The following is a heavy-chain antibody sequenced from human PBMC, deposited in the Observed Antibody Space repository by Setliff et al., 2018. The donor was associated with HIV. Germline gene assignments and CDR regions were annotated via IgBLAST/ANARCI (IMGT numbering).Heavy chain of an antibody. J-gene: IGHJ3*01. V-gene: IGHV1-45*02. CDR1: GYTFTDHY. CDR3: ARSSRANEAFDV. Sequence: ASVKVSCKASGYTFTDHYLRWVRQAPGQALEWMGWFTPFNDNTNYAQKYRGRISITRDRSMSTAYMELSSLRSEDTGMYYCARSSRANEAFDVWGQGTMVTVSS. CDR2: FTPFNDNT.